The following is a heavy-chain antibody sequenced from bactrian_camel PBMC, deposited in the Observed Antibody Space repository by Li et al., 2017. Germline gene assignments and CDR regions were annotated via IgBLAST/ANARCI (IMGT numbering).Heavy chain of an antibody. V-gene: IGHV3S60*01. CDR2: ISSDGVT. Sequence: HVQLVESGGGLVQPGGSLRLSCTASGFTFDDSDMGWFRQAPGNECELVTFISSDGVTYSADSVKGRFTMSQDNAKIMVYLQMTSLKSEDTALYYCAAVAGWGKQPDFGCWGQGTQVTV. D-gene: IGHD5*01. CDR1: GFTFDDSD. CDR3: AAVAGWGKQPDFGC. J-gene: IGHJ6*01.